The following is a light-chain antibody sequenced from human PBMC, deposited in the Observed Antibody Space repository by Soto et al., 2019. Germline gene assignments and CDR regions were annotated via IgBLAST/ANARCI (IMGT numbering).Light chain of an antibody. J-gene: IGKJ1*01. CDR3: QQYGSSGT. Sequence: EIVLTQSPGTLSRSPGEGGARGCRASQSVSNNYLAWYQQKPGQAPRLLIYGASNRATGIPDRFSGSGSGTDFTLTISRLETEDFAVYYCQQYGSSGTFGQGTKVDIK. CDR2: GAS. CDR1: QSVSNNY. V-gene: IGKV3-20*01.